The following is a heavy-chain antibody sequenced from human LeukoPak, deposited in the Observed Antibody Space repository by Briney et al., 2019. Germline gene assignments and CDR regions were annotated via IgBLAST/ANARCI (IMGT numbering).Heavy chain of an antibody. CDR3: ARPRRDGGPHAAFDI. CDR1: GGSISSYY. J-gene: IGHJ3*02. CDR2: ISYSGST. V-gene: IGHV4-59*08. D-gene: IGHD3-16*01. Sequence: SETLSLTCTVSGGSISSYYWSWIRQPPGKGLEWIGYISYSGSTNYSPSLKSRVTISIDTSKNQFSLKLSSVTAADTAVYYCARPRRDGGPHAAFDIWGQGTMVTVSS.